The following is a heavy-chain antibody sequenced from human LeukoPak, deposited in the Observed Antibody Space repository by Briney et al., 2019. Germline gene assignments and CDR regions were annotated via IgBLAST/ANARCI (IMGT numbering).Heavy chain of an antibody. V-gene: IGHV3-33*08. CDR3: ARGVDYYDSSGTIDY. D-gene: IGHD3-22*01. CDR2: VWYDGSKT. Sequence: GGSLRLSCAASGFTFSSYAMHWVRQAPGKGLEWVAVVWYDGSKTYSADSVKGRITISRDDSKNTLYLQMNSLRAEDTAVYYCARGVDYYDSSGTIDYWGQGTLVTVSS. CDR1: GFTFSSYA. J-gene: IGHJ4*02.